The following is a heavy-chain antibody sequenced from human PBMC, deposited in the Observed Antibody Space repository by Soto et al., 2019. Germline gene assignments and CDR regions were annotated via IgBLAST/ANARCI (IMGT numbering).Heavy chain of an antibody. Sequence: SETLSLTCTVSGGSISSGDYYWSWIRQPPGKGLEWIGYIYYSGSTYYNPSLKSRVTISVDTSKNQFSLKLSSVTAADTAVYYCARGPNYDILTGYYTWFDPWGQGTLVTVSS. D-gene: IGHD3-9*01. CDR3: ARGPNYDILTGYYTWFDP. CDR1: GGSISSGDYY. J-gene: IGHJ5*02. CDR2: IYYSGST. V-gene: IGHV4-30-4*01.